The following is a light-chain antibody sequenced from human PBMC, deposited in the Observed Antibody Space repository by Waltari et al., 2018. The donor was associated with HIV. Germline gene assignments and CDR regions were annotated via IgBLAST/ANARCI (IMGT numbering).Light chain of an antibody. J-gene: IGLJ2*01. CDR3: SSYTSSSLVV. CDR1: SSDVGGYNY. Sequence: QSALTQPASVSGSPGQSITISCTGTSSDVGGYNYVSWYQQHPGKAPKLMIYEVSNRPSGVSNRFSGSKSGNTASLTVSGLQAEDEAAYYCSSYTSSSLVVFGGGTKLTVL. CDR2: EVS. V-gene: IGLV2-14*01.